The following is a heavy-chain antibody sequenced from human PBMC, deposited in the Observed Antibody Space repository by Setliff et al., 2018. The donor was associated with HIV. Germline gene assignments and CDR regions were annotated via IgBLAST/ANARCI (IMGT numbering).Heavy chain of an antibody. Sequence: ASVKVSCKASGYVFSDYQIHWVRQAPGQGLEYMGYIIPNSGGTMFARKFQDRVTMTRDTSISTVYLELSRLTSDDTAVYFYARDPELKQWLVRSPSFYFDYWGQGTLVTVSS. CDR3: ARDPELKQWLVRSPSFYFDY. CDR1: GYVFSDYQ. V-gene: IGHV1-2*02. J-gene: IGHJ4*02. D-gene: IGHD6-19*01. CDR2: IIPNSGGT.